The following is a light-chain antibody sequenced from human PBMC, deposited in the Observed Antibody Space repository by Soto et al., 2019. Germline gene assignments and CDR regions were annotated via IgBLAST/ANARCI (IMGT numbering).Light chain of an antibody. J-gene: IGLJ1*01. Sequence: QLVLTQPHSASGTPGQRVTISCSASSGSLSVDWYQHLPGTAPKLLIYSNYQRPSGVPDRFSGSKSGTSASLVISGLQSEDDADYYCAGRDDSLNGLYVFGTGTKLSVL. CDR1: SGSLS. CDR2: SNY. CDR3: AGRDDSLNGLYV. V-gene: IGLV1-44*01.